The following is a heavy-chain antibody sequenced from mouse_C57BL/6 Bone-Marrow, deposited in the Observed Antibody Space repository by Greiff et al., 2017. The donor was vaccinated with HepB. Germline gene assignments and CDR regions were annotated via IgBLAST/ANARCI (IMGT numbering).Heavy chain of an antibody. CDR2: IRNKANNHAT. CDR3: TSYDGYLYYYAMDY. CDR1: GFTFSDAW. J-gene: IGHJ4*01. Sequence: EVKLMESGGGLVQPGGSMKLSCAASGFTFSDAWMDWVRQSPEKGLEWVAEIRNKANNHATYYAESVKGRFTISRDDSKSSVYLQMNSLRAEDTGIYYCTSYDGYLYYYAMDYWGQGTSVTVSS. V-gene: IGHV6-6*01. D-gene: IGHD2-3*01.